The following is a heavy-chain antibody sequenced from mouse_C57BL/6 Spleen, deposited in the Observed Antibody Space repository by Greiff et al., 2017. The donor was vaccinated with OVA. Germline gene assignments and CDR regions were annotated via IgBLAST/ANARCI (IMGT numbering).Heavy chain of an antibody. CDR3: ARYYYGSSYKGAMDY. D-gene: IGHD1-1*01. CDR1: GYTFTSYW. CDR2: IYPGSGST. Sequence: VQLHQPGAELVKPGASVKMSCKASGYTFTSYWITWVKQRPGQGLEWIGDIYPGSGSTNYNEKFKSKATLTVDTSSSTAYMQLSRLTSEDSAVYYCARYYYGSSYKGAMDYWGQGTSVTVSS. J-gene: IGHJ4*01. V-gene: IGHV1-55*01.